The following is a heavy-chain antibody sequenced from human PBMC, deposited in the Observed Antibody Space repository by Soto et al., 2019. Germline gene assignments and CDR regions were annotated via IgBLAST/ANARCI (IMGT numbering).Heavy chain of an antibody. CDR3: ARRAGGRQKLPVDY. Sequence: QVQLVESGGGVVQPGRSLRLSCAASGFTFSSYAMHWVRQAPGKGLEWVAVISYDGSNKYYADSVKGRFTISRDNSKNTLYLKMNSLRAEDTAVYYCARRAGGRQKLPVDYCGQGTLVTVSS. CDR2: ISYDGSNK. V-gene: IGHV3-30-3*01. J-gene: IGHJ4*02. CDR1: GFTFSSYA. D-gene: IGHD3-16*01.